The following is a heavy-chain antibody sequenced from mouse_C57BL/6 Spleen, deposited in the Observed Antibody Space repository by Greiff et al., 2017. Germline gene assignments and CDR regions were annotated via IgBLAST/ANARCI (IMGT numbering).Heavy chain of an antibody. V-gene: IGHV7-3*01. J-gene: IGHJ2*01. D-gene: IGHD2-2*01. CDR3: ARSGYTVYYFDY. CDR1: GFTFTDYY. Sequence: EVKLVESGGGLVQPGGSLSLSCAASGFTFTDYYMSWVRQPPGKALEWLGFIRNKANGYTTEYSASVKGRFTISRDNSQSILYLQMNALRAEDSATYYCARSGYTVYYFDYWGQGTTLTVSS. CDR2: IRNKANGYTT.